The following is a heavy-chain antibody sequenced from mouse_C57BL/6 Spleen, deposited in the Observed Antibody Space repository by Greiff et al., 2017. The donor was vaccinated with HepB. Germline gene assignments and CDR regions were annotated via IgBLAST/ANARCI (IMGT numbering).Heavy chain of an antibody. CDR2: ISSGSSTI. Sequence: DVQLVESGGGLVKPGGSLKLSCAASGFTFSDYGMHWVRQAPEKGLEWVAYISSGSSTIYYADTVKGRFTISRDNAKNTLFRQMTSLRAEDTAMYYCASSYDYAMDYWGQGTSVTVSS. J-gene: IGHJ4*01. CDR1: GFTFSDYG. D-gene: IGHD1-1*01. V-gene: IGHV5-17*01. CDR3: ASSYDYAMDY.